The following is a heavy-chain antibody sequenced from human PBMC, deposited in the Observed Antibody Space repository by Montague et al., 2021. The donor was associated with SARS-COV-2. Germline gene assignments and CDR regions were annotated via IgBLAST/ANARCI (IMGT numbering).Heavy chain of an antibody. J-gene: IGHJ6*03. CDR2: RHIGEST. Sequence: SETLSLTCSVYGGSFSTYSYYWSRKPQRPGLELIWDRHIGESTISNPNLTRQITVSADTSTTQFSLSLASEAAADAALYYCARLGDGVVPSPILGVGSYYAYNHYDVWGKGTTVTVSS. CDR3: ARLGDGVVPSPILGVGSYYAYNHYDV. D-gene: IGHD3-10*01. V-gene: IGHV4-34*01. CDR1: GGSFSTYS.